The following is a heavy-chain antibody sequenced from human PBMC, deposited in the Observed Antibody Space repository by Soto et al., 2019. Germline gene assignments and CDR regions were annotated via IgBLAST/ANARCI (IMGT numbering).Heavy chain of an antibody. CDR3: AREDSYGWSGESLDV. Sequence: QVQLQQWGAGLLKASETLSLTCAVVGDSLRGQSWNWIRQSPGKGLEWIGELDQSGGTNYNPSLKSRPIISDATSKNQFSLTLTSVTAADTAVYYCAREDSYGWSGESLDVWGQGTTVTVSS. CDR2: LDQSGGT. D-gene: IGHD6-19*01. CDR1: GDSLRGQS. J-gene: IGHJ6*02. V-gene: IGHV4-34*01.